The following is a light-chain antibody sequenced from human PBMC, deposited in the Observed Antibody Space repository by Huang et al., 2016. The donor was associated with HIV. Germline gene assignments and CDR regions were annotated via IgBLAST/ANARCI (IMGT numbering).Light chain of an antibody. J-gene: IGKJ4*01. CDR3: QQRSNWLS. CDR1: QSVSRY. CDR2: GAS. Sequence: EIVLTQSLATLSLSHGDRATLSCRASQSVSRYVARYQQKPGLAPRLLIYGASNRATCIAARFSGSGSGTYFTLTIRSLEPDDFAVYYCQQRSNWLSFGGGTRVEIK. V-gene: IGKV3-11*01.